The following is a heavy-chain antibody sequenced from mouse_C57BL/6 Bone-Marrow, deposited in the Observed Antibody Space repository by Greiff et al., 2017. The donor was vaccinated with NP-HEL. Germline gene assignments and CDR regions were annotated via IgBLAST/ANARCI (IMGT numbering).Heavy chain of an antibody. D-gene: IGHD2-4*01. J-gene: IGHJ3*01. CDR2: INPNNGGT. CDR1: GYTFTDYY. V-gene: IGHV1-26*01. Sequence: EVKLQQSGPELVKPGASVKISCKASGYTFTDYYMNWVKQSHGKSLEWIGDINPNNGGTSYNQKFKGKATLTVDKSSSTAYMELRSLTSEDSAVYYCARPNDYWFAYWGQGTLVTVSA. CDR3: ARPNDYWFAY.